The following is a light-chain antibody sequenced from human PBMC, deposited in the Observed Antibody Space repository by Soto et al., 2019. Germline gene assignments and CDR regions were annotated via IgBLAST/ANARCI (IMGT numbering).Light chain of an antibody. CDR2: DVS. V-gene: IGKV1-5*01. CDR1: QNISPW. J-gene: IGKJ1*01. CDR3: QEYNTYSRT. Sequence: DIQMTQSPSTLSASIGDRVTITCRASQNISPWLAWYQQKPGRAPKVLIYDVSTLETGVPPRFSGSGSGTEFTLTISGLQPDDFATYYCQEYNTYSRTFGHGTRVEIK.